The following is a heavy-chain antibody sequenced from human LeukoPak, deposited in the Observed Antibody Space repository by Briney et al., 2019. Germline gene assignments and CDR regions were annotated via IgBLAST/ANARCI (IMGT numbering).Heavy chain of an antibody. CDR3: ARDLAGSGY. V-gene: IGHV3-23*01. CDR2: FTRNDETT. D-gene: IGHD3-10*01. CDR1: GFTFSNSA. J-gene: IGHJ4*02. Sequence: GGSLRLSCAASGFTFSNSAMSWVRQAPGKGLEWVSGFTRNDETTSYADSVKGRFTISRDNSRDTLYLQMNSLRAEDTAVYYCARDLAGSGYWGQGTLVTVSS.